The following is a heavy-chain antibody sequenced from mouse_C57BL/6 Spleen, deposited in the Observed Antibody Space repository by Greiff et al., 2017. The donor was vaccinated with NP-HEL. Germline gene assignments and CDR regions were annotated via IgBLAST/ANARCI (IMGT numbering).Heavy chain of an antibody. CDR3: ANDGYYSYYAMDY. D-gene: IGHD2-3*01. V-gene: IGHV1-64*01. CDR1: GYTFTSYW. J-gene: IGHJ4*01. Sequence: QVQLQQSGAELVKPGASVKLSCKASGYTFTSYWMHWVKQRPGQGLEWIGMIHPNSGSTNYNEKFKSKATLTVDKSSSTAYMQLSSLTSEDSAVYYCANDGYYSYYAMDYWGQGTSVTVSS. CDR2: IHPNSGST.